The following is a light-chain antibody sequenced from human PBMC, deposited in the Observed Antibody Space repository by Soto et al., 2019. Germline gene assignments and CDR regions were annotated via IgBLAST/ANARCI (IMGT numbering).Light chain of an antibody. CDR3: QQYSSYWT. CDR1: QTISSW. J-gene: IGKJ1*01. CDR2: DAS. V-gene: IGKV1-5*01. Sequence: IQMTQTPSSLSASVGDRVTITCRASQTISSWLAWYQQKPGKAPKFLIYDASNLESGVPSRFSGSGSGTEFTLTISSLQPDDFATYYCQQYSSYWTFGQGTKVDNK.